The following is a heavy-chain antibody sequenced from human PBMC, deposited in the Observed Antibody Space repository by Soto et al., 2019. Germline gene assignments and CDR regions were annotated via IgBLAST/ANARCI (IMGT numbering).Heavy chain of an antibody. CDR2: IYHSGST. V-gene: IGHV4-4*02. J-gene: IGHJ6*02. CDR3: ARVREYSSGWYYYYGMDV. CDR1: GGSISSSNW. D-gene: IGHD6-19*01. Sequence: SETLSLTCAVSGGSISSSNWWSWVRQPPGKGLEWIGEIYHSGSTNYNPNHKSRITIKVDKSKNQFSLKLSSVTAADTALFYCARVREYSSGWYYYYGMDVWGQGTTVS.